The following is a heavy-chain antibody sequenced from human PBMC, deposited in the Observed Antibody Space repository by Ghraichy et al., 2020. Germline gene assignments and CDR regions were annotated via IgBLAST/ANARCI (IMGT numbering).Heavy chain of an antibody. Sequence: SETLSLTCTVSGGSISSTTYYWGWIRQPPGKGLEWIGSISYSGSTYYNPSLKSRVTISVDTSKNQFSLKLSSVTAADTAVYYCASYPRGTGRNYFFDYWGQGTLVTVSS. J-gene: IGHJ4*02. CDR1: GGSISSTTYY. V-gene: IGHV4-39*01. CDR2: ISYSGST. D-gene: IGHD3/OR15-3a*01. CDR3: ASYPRGTGRNYFFDY.